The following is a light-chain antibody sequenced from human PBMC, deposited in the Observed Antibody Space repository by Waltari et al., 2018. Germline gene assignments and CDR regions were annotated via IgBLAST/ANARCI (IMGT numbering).Light chain of an antibody. Sequence: DIQMTQSPSTLSASVGDRVTITCRASQGIGRWFDWYQQNPGRAPKFRIYKASLLESGVPSRFSGSVSGTEFTLTISSLQPDDFATYYCQQYNSYSSWTFGQGTKVEIK. CDR1: QGIGRW. CDR2: KAS. CDR3: QQYNSYSSWT. V-gene: IGKV1-5*03. J-gene: IGKJ1*01.